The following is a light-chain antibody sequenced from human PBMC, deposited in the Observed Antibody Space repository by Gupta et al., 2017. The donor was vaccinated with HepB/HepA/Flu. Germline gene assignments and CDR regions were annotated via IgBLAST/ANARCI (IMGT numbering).Light chain of an antibody. CDR2: RNN. CDR3: AAWDDSRSGWV. CDR1: SSNIGNNY. J-gene: IGLJ3*02. Sequence: QSVLTQPPSASGPPWQRVTIPFSGSSSNIGNNYVYWYQHLPGTAPKLLIYRNNEGPSGVPGRFSGSKSGASASLAISGLRAEDEADYYCAAWDDSRSGWVFGGGTKLTVL. V-gene: IGLV1-47*01.